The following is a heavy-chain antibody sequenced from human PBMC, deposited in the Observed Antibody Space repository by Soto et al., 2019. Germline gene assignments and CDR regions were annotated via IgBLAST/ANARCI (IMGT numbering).Heavy chain of an antibody. D-gene: IGHD3-22*01. J-gene: IGHJ3*02. CDR3: ARESYYYDSSEDAFDI. CDR1: GFTFSDYY. CDR2: ISSSGSTI. Sequence: GGSLRLSCAASGFTFSDYYMSWIRQAPGKGLEWVSYISSSGSTIYYADSVKGRFTISRDNAKNSLYLQMNSLRAKDTAVYYCARESYYYDSSEDAFDIWGQGTMVTVSS. V-gene: IGHV3-11*01.